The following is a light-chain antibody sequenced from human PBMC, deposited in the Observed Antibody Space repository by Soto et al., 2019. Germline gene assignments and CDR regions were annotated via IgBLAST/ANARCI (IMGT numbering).Light chain of an antibody. CDR3: SSYAGSHNFPYV. J-gene: IGLJ1*01. CDR2: EVS. CDR1: SSDVGGYNY. Sequence: QSALTQPPSASGSPGQSVTISCTGTSSDVGGYNYVSWYQHHPGKAPKLMIYEVSKRPSGVPDRFSGSKSGNTASLTVSGLQAEDEADYYCSSYAGSHNFPYVFGTGTKLTVL. V-gene: IGLV2-8*01.